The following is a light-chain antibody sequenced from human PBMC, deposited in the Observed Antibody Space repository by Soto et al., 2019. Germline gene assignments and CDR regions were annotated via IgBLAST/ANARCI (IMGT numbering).Light chain of an antibody. CDR2: GAS. CDR1: QSVSNNY. J-gene: IGKJ1*01. CDR3: QQYGSSGT. V-gene: IGKV3-20*01. Sequence: IVLKQSPGTLSLPPRERATLSCRASQSVSNNYLAWYQQKPGQAPRLLIYGASNRATGIPDRFSGSGSGTDFTLTISRREPDDFAVYYCQQYGSSGTFGQGTKVEI.